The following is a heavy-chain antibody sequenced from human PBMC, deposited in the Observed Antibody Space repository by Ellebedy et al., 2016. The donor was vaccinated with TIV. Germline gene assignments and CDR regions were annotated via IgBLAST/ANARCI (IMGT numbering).Heavy chain of an antibody. D-gene: IGHD1-26*01. V-gene: IGHV1-2*02. CDR3: ARDYGGSYEY. CDR2: NNPNGGGI. J-gene: IGHJ4*02. CDR1: GYTFSDYR. Sequence: AASVKVSCKASGYTFSDYRFDWVRHPPGHVLQWMGWNNPNGGGIHYVQNFQGRVTMTGDTSISTAYLELSRLTSDDTAVYYCARDYGGSYEYWGQGTLVTVSS.